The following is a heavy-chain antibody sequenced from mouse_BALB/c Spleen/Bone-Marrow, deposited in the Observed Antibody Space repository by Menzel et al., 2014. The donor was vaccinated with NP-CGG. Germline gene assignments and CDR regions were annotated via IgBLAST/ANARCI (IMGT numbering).Heavy chain of an antibody. CDR3: ARHEDYGSSYYYAMDY. CDR2: FYPGSGSI. D-gene: IGHD1-1*01. CDR1: GYTFTEYI. V-gene: IGHV1-62-2*01. Sequence: QDQLQQYGAELAKPGASVKLSCKASGYTFTEYIIHWVKQRSGQGLEWIGWFYPGSGSIKYNEKFKDKATWTADKSSSTVYMELSRLTSEDSAVYFCARHEDYGSSYYYAMDYWGQGTPSTGSS. J-gene: IGHJ4*01.